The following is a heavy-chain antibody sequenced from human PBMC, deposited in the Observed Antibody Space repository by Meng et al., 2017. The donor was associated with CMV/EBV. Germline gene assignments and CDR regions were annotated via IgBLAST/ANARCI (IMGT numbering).Heavy chain of an antibody. CDR3: AKALNDFWSGYYTGLYYYYGMDV. D-gene: IGHD3-3*01. CDR2: IRYDGSNK. V-gene: IGHV3-30*02. J-gene: IGHJ6*02. CDR1: GFTFSSYG. Sequence: GESLKISCAASGFTFSSYGMHWVRQAPGKGLEWVAFIRYDGSNKYYADSVKGRFTISRDNSKNTLYLQMNSLRAEDTAVYYCAKALNDFWSGYYTGLYYYYGMDVWGQGTTVTVSS.